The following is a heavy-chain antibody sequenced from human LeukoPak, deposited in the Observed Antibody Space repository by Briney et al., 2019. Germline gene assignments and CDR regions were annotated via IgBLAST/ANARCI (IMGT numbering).Heavy chain of an antibody. V-gene: IGHV4-39*01. D-gene: IGHD3-22*01. J-gene: IGHJ4*02. CDR2: IYYSGST. CDR3: ARRVTGSGYRDY. CDR1: GGSISSSNCY. Sequence: SETLSLTCTISGGSISSSNCYWAWIRQPPGKGLEWIGNIYYSGSTNYNPSLKSRVTISVDTSRIQFSLKLTSVTAADTAVYYCARRVTGSGYRDYWGQGTLVTVSS.